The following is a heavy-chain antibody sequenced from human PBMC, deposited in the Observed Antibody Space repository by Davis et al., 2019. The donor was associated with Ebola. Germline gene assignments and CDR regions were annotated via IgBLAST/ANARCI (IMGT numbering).Heavy chain of an antibody. D-gene: IGHD2-2*01. Sequence: GESLKISCAASGFTFSSYEMNWVRQAPGKGLEWVSYISSSGSTIYHADSVKGRFTISRDNAKNSLYLQMNSLRAEDTAVYYCARGSSRYCSSTSCYYYYYGMDVWGQGTTVTVSS. CDR1: GFTFSSYE. CDR2: ISSSGSTI. V-gene: IGHV3-48*03. J-gene: IGHJ6*02. CDR3: ARGSSRYCSSTSCYYYYYGMDV.